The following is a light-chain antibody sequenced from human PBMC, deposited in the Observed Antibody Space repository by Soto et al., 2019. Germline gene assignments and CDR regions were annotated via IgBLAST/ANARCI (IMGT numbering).Light chain of an antibody. CDR1: SSNIGSHT. J-gene: IGLJ2*01. Sequence: QSVLTQPPSASGTPGQRVTISCSGSSSNIGSHTVNWYQQLPGTAPKLLIYSTNQRPSGVPARFSGSKSGTSASLAISGLQSEDEADYYCAAWDDSLSGVVIGGGTKVTVL. V-gene: IGLV1-44*01. CDR3: AAWDDSLSGVV. CDR2: STN.